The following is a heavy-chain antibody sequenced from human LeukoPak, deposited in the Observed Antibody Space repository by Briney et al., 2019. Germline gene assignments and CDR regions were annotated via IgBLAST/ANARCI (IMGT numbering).Heavy chain of an antibody. Sequence: GGSLRLSCAASGFTFSSYAMSWVRQAPGKGLEWVSAISGSGGSTYYADSVRGRFTISRDNSKNTLYLQMDSLRAEDTAVYYCAKDRRFGGYMDVWGKGTTVTVSS. CDR3: AKDRRFGGYMDV. CDR1: GFTFSSYA. D-gene: IGHD3-10*01. J-gene: IGHJ6*03. V-gene: IGHV3-23*01. CDR2: ISGSGGST.